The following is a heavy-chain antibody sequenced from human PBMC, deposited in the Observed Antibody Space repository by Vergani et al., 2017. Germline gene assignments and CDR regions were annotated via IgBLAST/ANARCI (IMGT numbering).Heavy chain of an antibody. J-gene: IGHJ6*02. CDR1: GGTFSSYT. Sequence: QVQLVQSGAEVKKPGSSVKVSCKASGGTFSSYTISWVRQAPGQGLEWMGRIIPILGIANYAQKFQGRVTITADKSTSTAYMELSSLRSEDTAVYYCARAAGCVYCSGGCCYSRNHYYGMDVSGQGSTVTVSS. D-gene: IGHD2-15*01. CDR3: ARAAGCVYCSGGCCYSRNHYYGMDV. V-gene: IGHV1-69*02. CDR2: IIPILGIA.